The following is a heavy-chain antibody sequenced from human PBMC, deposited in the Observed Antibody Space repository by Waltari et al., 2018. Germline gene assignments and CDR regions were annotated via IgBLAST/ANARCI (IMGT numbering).Heavy chain of an antibody. J-gene: IGHJ3*02. CDR2: SNPNSGGT. CDR1: GYTFTGSY. CDR3: ARGALVYAVDFDI. D-gene: IGHD4-17*01. V-gene: IGHV1-2*02. Sequence: QVQLVQSGAEVQKPGASVKVSCKASGYTFTGSYMHWVPQAPGQGLEWMGWSNPNSGGTNYAQKFQGRVTMTRDTSISTAYMELSRLRSDDTAVYYCARGALVYAVDFDIWGQGTMVTVSS.